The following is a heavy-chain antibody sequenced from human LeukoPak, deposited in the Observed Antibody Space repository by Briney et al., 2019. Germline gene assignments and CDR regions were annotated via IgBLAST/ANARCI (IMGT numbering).Heavy chain of an antibody. Sequence: SGGSLRLSCAASGFTVSSNYMSWVRQAPGKGLEWVSAISGSGGSTYYADSVKGRFTISRDNSRNTLYLQMNSLRAEDTAVYYCGKGSPAPDYWGQGTLVTVS. CDR3: GKGSPAPDY. V-gene: IGHV3-23*01. J-gene: IGHJ4*02. CDR1: GFTVSSNY. CDR2: ISGSGGST.